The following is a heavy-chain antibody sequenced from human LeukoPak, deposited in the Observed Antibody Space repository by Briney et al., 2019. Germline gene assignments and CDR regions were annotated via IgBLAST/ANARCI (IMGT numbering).Heavy chain of an antibody. Sequence: PSETLSLTCTVSGDSIRSGDYYWTWIRQHPGKGLEWIGYIYRSGSAYYNPSLKSRLTMSVDTSKNQFSLRLNSVTDAETAVYYCARGGTTVTDYYFDYWGQGTLVTVSS. D-gene: IGHD4-17*01. J-gene: IGHJ4*02. CDR3: ARGGTTVTDYYFDY. V-gene: IGHV4-31*03. CDR1: GDSIRSGDYY. CDR2: IYRSGSA.